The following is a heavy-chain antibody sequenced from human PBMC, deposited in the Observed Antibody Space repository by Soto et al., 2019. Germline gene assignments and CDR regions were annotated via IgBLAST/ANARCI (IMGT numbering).Heavy chain of an antibody. CDR1: GFTFSSYS. Sequence: QVQLVESGGGVVQPGRSLRLSCAASGFTFSSYSMHWVRQAPGKGLEWVAVISYDGSNKYYADSVKGRFTISRDNSKNTLYLQMNSLRPEDTAVHYCAKAPRDGYKEIPPDYWGQGTLVTVSS. J-gene: IGHJ4*02. V-gene: IGHV3-30*18. CDR2: ISYDGSNK. D-gene: IGHD5-12*01. CDR3: AKAPRDGYKEIPPDY.